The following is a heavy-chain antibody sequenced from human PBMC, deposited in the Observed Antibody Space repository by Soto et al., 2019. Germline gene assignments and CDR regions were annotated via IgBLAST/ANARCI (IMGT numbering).Heavy chain of an antibody. D-gene: IGHD6-13*01. Sequence: QVQLVESGGGVVQPGRSLRLSCAASGFSFTNYAMHWVRQAPGKGLEWVAGISYDGSNKYHADSVKGRFTISRDNSRTTLYLQMNSLRTEDTAVYYCAGGWYYFDYCGQGILVTVSS. J-gene: IGHJ4*01. CDR1: GFSFTNYA. V-gene: IGHV3-30*03. CDR3: AGGWYYFDY. CDR2: ISYDGSNK.